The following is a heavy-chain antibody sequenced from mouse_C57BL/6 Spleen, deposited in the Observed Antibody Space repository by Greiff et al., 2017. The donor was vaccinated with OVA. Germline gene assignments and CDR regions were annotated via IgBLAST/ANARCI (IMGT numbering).Heavy chain of an antibody. V-gene: IGHV2-3*01. Sequence: QVHVKQSGPGLVAPSQSLSITCTVSGFSLTSYGVSWVRQPPGKGLEWLGVLWGDGSTNYHSALISRLSISKDNSKSQVFLKLNSLQTDDTATYYGAAHSNDWYFDVWGTGTTVTVSS. CDR2: LWGDGST. CDR1: GFSLTSYG. J-gene: IGHJ1*03. CDR3: AAHSNDWYFDV. D-gene: IGHD2-5*01.